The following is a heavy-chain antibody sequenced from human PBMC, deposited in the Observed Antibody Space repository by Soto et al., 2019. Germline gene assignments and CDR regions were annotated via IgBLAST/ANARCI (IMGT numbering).Heavy chain of an antibody. CDR1: GGSISSSSYY. D-gene: IGHD1-26*01. V-gene: IGHV4-39*01. CDR3: ARPAHHLGATGDYYGMDV. Sequence: SETLSLTCTVSGGSISSSSYYWGWIRQPPGKGLEWIGSIYYSGSTYYNPSLKSRVTIAVDTSKNQFSLKLSSVPAADTAVSYCARPAHHLGATGDYYGMDVWGQGTTVTVSS. CDR2: IYYSGST. J-gene: IGHJ6*02.